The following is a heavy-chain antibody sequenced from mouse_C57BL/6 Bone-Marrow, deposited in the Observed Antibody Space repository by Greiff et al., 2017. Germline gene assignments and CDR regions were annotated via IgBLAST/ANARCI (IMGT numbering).Heavy chain of an antibody. J-gene: IGHJ2*01. Sequence: QVQLQQSGAELVKPGASVKLSCKASGYTFTSYGMHWVHQRPGQGLEWIGEICPGGSNTNYNDKFKGQATLTVDTASSTAYMQLSSLTSEDSAVYYCATTSIDDYLDYWGQGTTLTVSS. CDR1: GYTFTSYG. V-gene: IGHV1-69*02. CDR2: ICPGGSNT. CDR3: ATTSIDDYLDY.